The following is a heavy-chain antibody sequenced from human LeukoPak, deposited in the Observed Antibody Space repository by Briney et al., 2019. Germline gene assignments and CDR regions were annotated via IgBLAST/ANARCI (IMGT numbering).Heavy chain of an antibody. V-gene: IGHV4-61*02. Sequence: SQTLSLTCTVSAGSISSGNYYWSWIRQPAGKGLEWIGRIYTSGSTNYDPSLKSRVTISVDTSKNRFSLKLSSVTAADTAVYYCAREPRLLRNWFDPWGQGTLVTVSS. J-gene: IGHJ5*02. CDR3: AREPRLLRNWFDP. D-gene: IGHD2-15*01. CDR1: AGSISSGNYY. CDR2: IYTSGST.